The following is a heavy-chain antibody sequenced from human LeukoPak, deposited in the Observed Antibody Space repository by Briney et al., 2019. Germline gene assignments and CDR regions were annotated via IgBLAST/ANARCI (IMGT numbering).Heavy chain of an antibody. Sequence: GGSLRLSCAASGFTFSSYSMNWVRQAPGKGLEWVSSISSSSSYIYYADSVKGRFTNSRDNAKNSLYLQMNSLRAEDTAVYYCARIMITFGGGPDYWGQGTLVTVSS. CDR2: ISSSSSYI. D-gene: IGHD3-16*01. V-gene: IGHV3-21*01. CDR3: ARIMITFGGGPDY. J-gene: IGHJ4*02. CDR1: GFTFSSYS.